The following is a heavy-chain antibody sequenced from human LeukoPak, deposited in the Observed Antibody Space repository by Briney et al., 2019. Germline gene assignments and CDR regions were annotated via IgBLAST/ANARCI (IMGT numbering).Heavy chain of an antibody. CDR3: AREDRRFGELPDY. V-gene: IGHV1-69*13. Sequence: ASVKVSCKASGGTFSSYAISWVRQAPGQGLEWMGGIIPIFGTANYAQKFQGRVTITVDESTSTAYMELSSLRSEDTAVYYCAREDRRFGELPDYWGQGTLVTVSS. D-gene: IGHD3-10*01. CDR2: IIPIFGTA. J-gene: IGHJ4*02. CDR1: GGTFSSYA.